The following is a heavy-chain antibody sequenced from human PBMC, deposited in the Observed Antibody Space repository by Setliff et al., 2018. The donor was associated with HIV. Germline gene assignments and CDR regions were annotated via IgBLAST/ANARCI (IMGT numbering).Heavy chain of an antibody. J-gene: IGHJ3*02. D-gene: IGHD2-15*01. Sequence: SETLSLTCTVSGGSISTSYWNWIRQPPGKGLEWISYISISGTTNYNPSLKSRVTISLDTSRNQFSLKLGSVTAADTAMYYCAREHCSGGSCNGCDIWGQGTMVTVSS. CDR2: ISISGTT. CDR3: AREHCSGGSCNGCDI. CDR1: GGSISTSY. V-gene: IGHV4-4*09.